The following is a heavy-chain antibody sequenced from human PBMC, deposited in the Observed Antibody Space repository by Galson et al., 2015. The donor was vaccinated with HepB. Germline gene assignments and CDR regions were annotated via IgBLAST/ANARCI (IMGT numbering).Heavy chain of an antibody. V-gene: IGHV1-8*02. J-gene: IGHJ5*02. D-gene: IGHD2-15*01. CDR2: MNPNSGNT. CDR3: ARQSGAYHWFDP. CDR1: GYTFTSYG. Sequence: SVKVSCKASGYTFTSYGINWVRQANGQGLEWMGWMNPNSGNTGYAQKFQGRVTMTRNTSISTAYMELSSLRSEDTAIYYCARQSGAYHWFDPWGQGTLVTVSS.